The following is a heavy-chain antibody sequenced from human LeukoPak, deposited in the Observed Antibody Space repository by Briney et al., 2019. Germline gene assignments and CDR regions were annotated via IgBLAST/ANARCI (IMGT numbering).Heavy chain of an antibody. D-gene: IGHD2-15*01. CDR2: ISGSGGST. CDR3: AKGPSIVVVVAALGY. CDR1: GFTFSSYA. V-gene: IGHV3-23*01. Sequence: GGSLRLSCAASGFTFSSYAMSWVRQAPGKGLEWVSAISGSGGSTYYADSVKGRFTISRDNSKNTLYLQMNSLRAEDTAVYYCAKGPSIVVVVAALGYWDQGTLVTVSS. J-gene: IGHJ4*02.